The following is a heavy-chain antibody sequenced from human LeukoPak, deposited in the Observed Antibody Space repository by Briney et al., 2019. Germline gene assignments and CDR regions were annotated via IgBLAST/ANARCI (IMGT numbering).Heavy chain of an antibody. CDR1: GFTFSTYS. J-gene: IGHJ3*02. V-gene: IGHV3-21*01. Sequence: GGSLRLSCAASGFTFSTYSMNWVRQAPGKGLEWVSSVSSSSNYIYYADSVKGRFTISRDNAKNSLFLQMNSLRAEDTAMYYCARETSPDFWSGYYTAFDIWGQGTMVTVSS. CDR2: VSSSSNYI. CDR3: ARETSPDFWSGYYTAFDI. D-gene: IGHD3-3*01.